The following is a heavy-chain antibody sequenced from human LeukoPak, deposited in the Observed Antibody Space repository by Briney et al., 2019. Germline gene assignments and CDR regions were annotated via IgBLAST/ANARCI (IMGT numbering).Heavy chain of an antibody. V-gene: IGHV3-9*01. CDR2: ISWNSGSI. CDR1: GFPFDDYA. D-gene: IGHD2-15*01. J-gene: IGHJ6*02. Sequence: GRSLRLSCAASGFPFDDYAMDWVRQAPGKGLEWVSGISWNSGSIGYADSVKGRFTISRDNAKNSLYLQMNSLRAEDTALYYCAKEGIVVVAATLDPSYGMDVWGQGTTVTVSS. CDR3: AKEGIVVVAATLDPSYGMDV.